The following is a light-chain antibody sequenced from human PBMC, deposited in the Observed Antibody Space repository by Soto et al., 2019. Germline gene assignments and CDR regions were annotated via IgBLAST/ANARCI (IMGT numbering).Light chain of an antibody. CDR1: QSVSTSF. Sequence: IVLTQSPGTLSLSPWERATLSCRASQSVSTSFLAWFQQKPGQAPRLLIYGASSRATGIPDRFSGSGSGTEFTLTISSLQSEDFAIYYCQQYNNWPRTFGQGTKVDIK. V-gene: IGKV3-20*01. J-gene: IGKJ1*01. CDR2: GAS. CDR3: QQYNNWPRT.